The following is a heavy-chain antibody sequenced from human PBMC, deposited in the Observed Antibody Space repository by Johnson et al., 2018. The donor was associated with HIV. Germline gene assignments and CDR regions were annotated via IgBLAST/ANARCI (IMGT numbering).Heavy chain of an antibody. Sequence: VQLVESGGGLVQPGGSLKLSCAASGFTVSSNYMSWVRQAPGKGLEWVSVIYSGGSTYFADSVTDRFTISRDHSKNPRYLQMNSLRAEDTAVYYCTTDLNVGYHAFYIWGQGTMVTVSS. CDR3: TTDLNVGYHAFYI. CDR1: GFTVSSNY. CDR2: IYSGGST. J-gene: IGHJ3*02. D-gene: IGHD5-12*01. V-gene: IGHV3-66*01.